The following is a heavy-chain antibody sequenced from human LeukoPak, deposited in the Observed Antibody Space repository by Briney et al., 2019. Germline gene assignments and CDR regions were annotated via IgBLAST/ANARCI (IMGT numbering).Heavy chain of an antibody. V-gene: IGHV4-39*07. Sequence: PSETLSLTCTVSGGSISSSSCYWGWIRQPPGKGLEWIGNIYYSGSTYYNPSLKSRVTISVDTSKNQFSLKLSSVTAADTAVYYCARDGTHAYGMDVWGQGTTVTVSS. CDR3: ARDGTHAYGMDV. CDR2: IYYSGST. D-gene: IGHD1-26*01. CDR1: GGSISSSSCY. J-gene: IGHJ6*02.